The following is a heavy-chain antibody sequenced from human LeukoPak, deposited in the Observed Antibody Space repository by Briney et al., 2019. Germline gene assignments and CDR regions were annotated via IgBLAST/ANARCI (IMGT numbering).Heavy chain of an antibody. J-gene: IGHJ4*02. D-gene: IGHD2-15*01. CDR2: IYYSRST. V-gene: IGHV4-59*01. CDR1: GDSIRSFY. CDR3: VRDPGGSADY. Sequence: PSGTLSLTCTVSGDSIRSFYWSWIRQPPGKGLEWIGHIYYSRSTNYNPSLKSRVTISVDMSKNQFSLKMTSVNAADTAVYYCVRDPGGSADYWGQGTLVTVSS.